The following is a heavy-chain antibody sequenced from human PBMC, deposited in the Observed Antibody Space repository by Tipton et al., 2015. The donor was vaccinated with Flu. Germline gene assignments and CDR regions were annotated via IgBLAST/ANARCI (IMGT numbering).Heavy chain of an antibody. D-gene: IGHD3-10*01. V-gene: IGHV4-59*12. CDR3: ARDPATDYYGLGSHFDGMDV. CDR1: GGSISTYY. CDR2: IYYSGST. J-gene: IGHJ6*02. Sequence: TLSLTCTVSGGSISTYYWSWIRQPPGKGLEWIGYIYYSGSTNYNPSLKSRVTISVDTSKNQFSLKLSSVTAADTAVYYCARDPATDYYGLGSHFDGMDVWGQGTTVTVSS.